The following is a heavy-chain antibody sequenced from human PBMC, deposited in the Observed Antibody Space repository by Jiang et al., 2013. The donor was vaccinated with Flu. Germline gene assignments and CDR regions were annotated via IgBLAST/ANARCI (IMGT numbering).Heavy chain of an antibody. D-gene: IGHD5-18*01. J-gene: IGHJ4*02. Sequence: TLSLTCTVSGGSISSSGYYWGWIRQPPGKGLEWIGSIYYSGSTYYNPSLKSRVTISVDTSKNQFSLKLSSVTAADTAVYYCARHQGYSYANPDSWGQGTLVTVSS. CDR2: IYYSGST. V-gene: IGHV4-39*01. CDR3: ARHQGYSYANPDS. CDR1: GGSISSSGYY.